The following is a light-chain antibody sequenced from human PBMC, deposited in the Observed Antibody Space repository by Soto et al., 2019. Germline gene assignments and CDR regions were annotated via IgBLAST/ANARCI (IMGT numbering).Light chain of an antibody. Sequence: DIQMTQSPSTLSGSVGDRVTITCRASQSISTYVNWYQQKAGKAPKLLIYDASSLYSGVPSRFSGSGSGTEFTLTISSLQPDDFATYYCQHYNSYSEAFGQGTKVDIK. CDR2: DAS. CDR3: QHYNSYSEA. J-gene: IGKJ1*01. CDR1: QSISTY. V-gene: IGKV1-5*01.